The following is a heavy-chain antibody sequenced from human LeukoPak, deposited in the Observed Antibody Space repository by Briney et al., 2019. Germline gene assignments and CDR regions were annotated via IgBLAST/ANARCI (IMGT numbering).Heavy chain of an antibody. CDR1: GYSFTSYY. CDR2: ISAYNGNT. D-gene: IGHD3-16*01. CDR3: ARDRPIGGYYYMDV. V-gene: IGHV1-18*04. J-gene: IGHJ6*03. Sequence: ASVKVSCKASGYSFTSYYMHWVRQAPGQGLEWMGWISAYNGNTNYAQKLQGRVTMTTDTSTSTAYMELRSLRSDDTAVYYCARDRPIGGYYYMDVWGKGTTVTVSS.